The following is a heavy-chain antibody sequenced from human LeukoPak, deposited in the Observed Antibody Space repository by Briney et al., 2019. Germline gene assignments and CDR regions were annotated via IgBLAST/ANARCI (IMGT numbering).Heavy chain of an antibody. CDR1: GGSISSYY. CDR3: AKNTWELLQ. D-gene: IGHD1-26*01. J-gene: IGHJ4*02. Sequence: SETLSLTCTVSGGSISSYYWSWIRQPPGKGLEWIGYIYYSGSTNYNPSLKSRVTISVDTSKNQISLKLSSVTAADTVVYYCAKNTWELLQWGQGTLVTVSS. CDR2: IYYSGST. V-gene: IGHV4-59*01.